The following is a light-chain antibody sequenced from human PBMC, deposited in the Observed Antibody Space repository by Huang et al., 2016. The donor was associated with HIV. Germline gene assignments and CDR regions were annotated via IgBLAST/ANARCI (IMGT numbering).Light chain of an antibody. Sequence: EIVMTQSPATLSVSPGERATLSCRASQSVSSNLAWYQQKPGQAPRLLIYGASTRDTGIPARCSGSGSGTEFTLTISILQSEDFAIYYCQQYNNWPPWTFGQGTKVEIK. J-gene: IGKJ1*01. CDR1: QSVSSN. CDR3: QQYNNWPPWT. V-gene: IGKV3-15*01. CDR2: GAS.